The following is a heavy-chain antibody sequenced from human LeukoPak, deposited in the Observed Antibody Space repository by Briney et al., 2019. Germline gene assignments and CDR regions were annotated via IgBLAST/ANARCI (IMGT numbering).Heavy chain of an antibody. D-gene: IGHD1-20*01. CDR3: ARDVLMGVTGY. CDR1: GFTFSNDW. Sequence: GGSLRLSCAASGFTFSNDWMAWVRQAPGKGLEWVANIRGDGSREYYLDSVKGRFTISRDNAKNSLYLQMNSLRAEDTAVYYCARDVLMGVTGYWGQRTLVTVSS. J-gene: IGHJ4*02. CDR2: IRGDGSRE. V-gene: IGHV3-7*01.